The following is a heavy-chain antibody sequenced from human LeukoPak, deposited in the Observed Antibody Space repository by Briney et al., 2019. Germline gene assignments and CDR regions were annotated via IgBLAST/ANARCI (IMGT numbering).Heavy chain of an antibody. V-gene: IGHV4-59*01. CDR3: ARVRVEGSGYDYPYYFDY. D-gene: IGHD5-12*01. J-gene: IGHJ4*02. CDR1: GGSISSYY. CDR2: IYYSGST. Sequence: SETLSLTCTVSGGSISSYYWSWIRQPPGKGLEWIGYIYYSGSTNYNPSFKSRVTISVDTSKNQFSLKLSSVTAADTAVYYCARVRVEGSGYDYPYYFDYWGQGTLVTVSS.